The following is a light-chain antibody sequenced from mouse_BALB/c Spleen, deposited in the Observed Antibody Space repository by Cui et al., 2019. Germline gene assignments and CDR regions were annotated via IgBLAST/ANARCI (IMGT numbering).Light chain of an antibody. Sequence: DIVMTQSPATLSVTPGDRVSLSCRASQSISDYLHWYQQKSHESPRLLIKYASQSISGIPSRFSGSGSGSDFTLSINSVETEDVGVYYCQNGHSPFTFGSGTKLEIK. CDR1: QSISDY. CDR3: QNGHSPFT. J-gene: IGKJ4*01. V-gene: IGKV5-39*01. CDR2: YAS.